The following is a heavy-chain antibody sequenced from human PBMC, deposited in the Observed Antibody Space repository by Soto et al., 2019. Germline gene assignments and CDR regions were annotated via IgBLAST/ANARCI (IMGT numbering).Heavy chain of an antibody. D-gene: IGHD3-10*01. Sequence: QVQLVQSGAEVKKPGSSVKVSCKASGGTFSNYAINWVRQAPGQGLEWMGGFIPIFDAANCAQNFRGRVTITADESTTTAYMELSDLRSEDTAMYYCARKAESYGFDIWGQGTLVTVSS. CDR2: FIPIFDAA. V-gene: IGHV1-69*01. CDR3: ARKAESYGFDI. CDR1: GGTFSNYA. J-gene: IGHJ3*02.